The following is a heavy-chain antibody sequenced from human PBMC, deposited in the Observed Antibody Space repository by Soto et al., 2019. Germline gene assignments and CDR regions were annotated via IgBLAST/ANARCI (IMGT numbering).Heavy chain of an antibody. CDR2: MTGSGGFT. J-gene: IGHJ4*02. CDR3: AKGTYYYGSAPYYFDY. D-gene: IGHD3-10*01. CDR1: GFSFSAYA. Sequence: PGGSLRLSCAASGFSFSAYAMSWVRQAPGKGLEWVSGMTGSGGFTYYADSVKGRFTISRDNSKNTLYVQMNSLRAEDTAVYYCAKGTYYYGSAPYYFDYWGQGTLV. V-gene: IGHV3-23*01.